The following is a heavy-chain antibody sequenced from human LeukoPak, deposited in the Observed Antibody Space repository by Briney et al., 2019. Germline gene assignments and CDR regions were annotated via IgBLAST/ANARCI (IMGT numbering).Heavy chain of an antibody. CDR1: GGSISSFY. J-gene: IGHJ3*02. D-gene: IGHD1-14*01. V-gene: IGHV4-59*01. CDR2: IYYSGST. Sequence: SETLSLTCAVSGGSISSFYWSWIRQPPGKGLEWIGYIYYSGSTNYNPSLKSRVTISVGTSKNQFSLKLSSVTAADTAVYYCARDRTAFATWGQGTMVTVSS. CDR3: ARDRTAFAT.